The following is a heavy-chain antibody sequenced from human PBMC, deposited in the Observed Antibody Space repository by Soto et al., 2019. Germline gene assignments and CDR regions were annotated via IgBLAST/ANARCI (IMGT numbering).Heavy chain of an antibody. CDR1: GYTFISYG. CDR2: ISTDKGNT. V-gene: IGHV1-18*01. Sequence: QVQLVQSGGEVKKPGASVKVSCKSSGYTFISYGISWVRQAPGQGLEWMGWISTDKGNTNYAQKFQGRVTMTTNTSTSTAYMELRSLTYDDTAVYYCAIDWYCVSRTCSNTFDIWAQGTMVTVSS. D-gene: IGHD2-2*01. J-gene: IGHJ3*02. CDR3: AIDWYCVSRTCSNTFDI.